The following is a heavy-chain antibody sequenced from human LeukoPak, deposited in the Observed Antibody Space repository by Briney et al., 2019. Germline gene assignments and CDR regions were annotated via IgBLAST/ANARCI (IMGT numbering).Heavy chain of an antibody. CDR1: GFTFSNAW. V-gene: IGHV3-21*01. D-gene: IGHD2-15*01. Sequence: GGSLRLSCGGSGFTFSNAWMNWVRQAPGKGLEWVSSISSSSSYIYYADSVKGRFTISRDNAKNSLYLQMNSLRAEDTAVYYCARALGYCSGGSCYSGYFDYWGQGTLVTVSS. CDR3: ARALGYCSGGSCYSGYFDY. J-gene: IGHJ4*02. CDR2: ISSSSSYI.